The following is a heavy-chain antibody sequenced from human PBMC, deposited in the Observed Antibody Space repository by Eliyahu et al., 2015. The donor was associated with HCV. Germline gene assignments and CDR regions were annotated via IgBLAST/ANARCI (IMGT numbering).Heavy chain of an antibody. J-gene: IGHJ4*02. V-gene: IGHV1-69*01. CDR3: AREVHYYDSSGYTN. D-gene: IGHD3-22*01. CDR2: IIPIFGTA. CDR1: GGXFSSYA. Sequence: QVQLVQSGAEVKKPGSSVKVSCKASGGXFSSYAXSWVRQAPGQGLEWMGGIIPIFGTANYXQKFQGRVTITADESTSTAYMELSSLRSEDTAVYYCAREVHYYDSSGYTNWGQGTLVTVSS.